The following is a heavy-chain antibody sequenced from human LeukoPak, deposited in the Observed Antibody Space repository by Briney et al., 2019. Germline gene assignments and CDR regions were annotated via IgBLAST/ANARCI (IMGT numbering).Heavy chain of an antibody. Sequence: PGGSLSLSCAASGFTFSRYSMNWVRQAPGKGLEWVSYISSSSSTIYYADSVKGRFTISRDNAKNSLYLQMNSLRAEDTAVYYCARDHLAYYYDSSGYSAEYFQHWGQGTLVTVSS. V-gene: IGHV3-48*01. CDR3: ARDHLAYYYDSSGYSAEYFQH. CDR2: ISSSSSTI. J-gene: IGHJ1*01. CDR1: GFTFSRYS. D-gene: IGHD3-22*01.